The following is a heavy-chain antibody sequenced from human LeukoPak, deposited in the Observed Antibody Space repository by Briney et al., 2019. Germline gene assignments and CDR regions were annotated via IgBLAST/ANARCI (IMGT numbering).Heavy chain of an antibody. CDR2: INPSGGST. J-gene: IGHJ4*02. V-gene: IGHV1-46*01. CDR3: ASDTATSGSSRFDY. Sequence: ASVKVSCKASGYTFSFYYIYWVRQAPGQGLEWMGVINPSGGSTTYPQKFQGRVTMTTDTSTSTAYMELRSLRSDDTAVYHCASDTATSGSSRFDYWGQGTLVTVSS. CDR1: GYTFSFYY. D-gene: IGHD1-26*01.